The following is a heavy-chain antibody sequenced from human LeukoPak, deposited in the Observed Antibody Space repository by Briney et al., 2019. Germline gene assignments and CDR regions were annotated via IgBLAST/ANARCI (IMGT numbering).Heavy chain of an antibody. CDR2: IYYSGST. J-gene: IGHJ4*02. V-gene: IGHV4-59*01. Sequence: PSETLSLTCTVSGGSISSYYWSWIRQPPGKGLEWIGYIYYSGSTNYNPSLKSRVAISVDTSKNQFSLKLRSVTAADTAVYYCAREWRLSDESFFDYWGQGTLVTVSS. D-gene: IGHD2-2*01. CDR3: AREWRLSDESFFDY. CDR1: GGSISSYY.